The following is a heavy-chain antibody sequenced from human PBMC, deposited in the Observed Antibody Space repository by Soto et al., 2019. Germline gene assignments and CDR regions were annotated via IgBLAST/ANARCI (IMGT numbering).Heavy chain of an antibody. CDR2: ISGSGGST. CDR3: AKVSPYDIVVVPAALDY. Sequence: GGSLRLSCAASGFTFSSYAMSWFRQAPGKGLEWVSAISGSGGSTYYADSVKGRFTISRDNSKNTLYLQMNSLRAEDTAVYYCAKVSPYDIVVVPAALDYWGQGTLVTVSS. CDR1: GFTFSSYA. D-gene: IGHD2-2*01. V-gene: IGHV3-23*01. J-gene: IGHJ4*02.